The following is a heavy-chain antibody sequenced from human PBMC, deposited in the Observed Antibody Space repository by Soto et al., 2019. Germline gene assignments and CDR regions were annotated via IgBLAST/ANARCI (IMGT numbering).Heavy chain of an antibody. CDR3: AKDSGTGEQPTSEYFHH. D-gene: IGHD3-10*01. CDR1: GFTFSSYG. V-gene: IGHV3-30*18. CDR2: ISYDGSNK. J-gene: IGHJ1*01. Sequence: GGSLRLSCAASGFTFSSYGMHWVRQAPGKGLEWVAVISYDGSNKYYADSVKGRFTISRDNSKNTLYLQMNNLRVEDTAIYYCAKDSGTGEQPTSEYFHHWGQGTLVTVSS.